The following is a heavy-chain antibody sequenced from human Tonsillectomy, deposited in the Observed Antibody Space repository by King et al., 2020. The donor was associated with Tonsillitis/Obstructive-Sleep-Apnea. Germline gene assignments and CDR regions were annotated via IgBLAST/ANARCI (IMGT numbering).Heavy chain of an antibody. CDR2: ISWNSGSI. Sequence: VQLVESGGGLVQPGRSLRLSCAASGFTFDDYAMHWVRQAPGKGLEWVSDISWNSGSIGYADSVKGRFTISRDNAKKSLYLQMNSLRAEDTALYYCAKAGGPMVQGVGNYYYYMDVWGKGTTVTVSS. J-gene: IGHJ6*03. CDR1: GFTFDDYA. D-gene: IGHD3-10*01. V-gene: IGHV3-9*01. CDR3: AKAGGPMVQGVGNYYYYMDV.